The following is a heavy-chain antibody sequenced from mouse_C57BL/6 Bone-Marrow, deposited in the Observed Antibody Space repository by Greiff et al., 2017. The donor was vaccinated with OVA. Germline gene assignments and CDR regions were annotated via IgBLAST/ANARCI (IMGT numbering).Heavy chain of an antibody. CDR2: IDPSDSYT. J-gene: IGHJ2*01. Sequence: VQLQQPGAELVMPGASVKLSCKASGYTFTSYWMHWVKQRPGQGLEWIGEIDPSDSYTNYNQKFKGKSTLTVDKSSSTAYMQLSSLTSEDSAVYYCAREGNYVYFDYWGQGTTLTVSS. D-gene: IGHD2-1*01. V-gene: IGHV1-69*01. CDR1: GYTFTSYW. CDR3: AREGNYVYFDY.